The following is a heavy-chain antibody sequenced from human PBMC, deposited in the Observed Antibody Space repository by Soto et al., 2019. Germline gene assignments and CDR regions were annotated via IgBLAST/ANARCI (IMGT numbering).Heavy chain of an antibody. D-gene: IGHD3-3*01. Sequence: GGSLRLSCAASGFTFSSYAMSWVRQAPGKGLEWVSAISGSGGSTYYADSVKGRFTISRDNSKNTLYLQMNSLRAEDTAVYYCANIPSIFGVVIAHNDAFDIWGQGTMVTVSS. J-gene: IGHJ3*02. CDR3: ANIPSIFGVVIAHNDAFDI. CDR2: ISGSGGST. V-gene: IGHV3-23*01. CDR1: GFTFSSYA.